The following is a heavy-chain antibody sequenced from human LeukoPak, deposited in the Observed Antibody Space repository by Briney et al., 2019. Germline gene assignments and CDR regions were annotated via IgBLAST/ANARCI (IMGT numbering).Heavy chain of an antibody. V-gene: IGHV1-18*01. CDR1: GYTFTSYA. D-gene: IGHD3-10*01. CDR2: ISAYNGNT. Sequence: VASVKVSCKASGYTFTSYAMHWVRQAPGQGLEWMGWISAYNGNTNYAQKLQGRVTITTDTSTSTAYMELRSLRSDDTAVYYCARDMVRGVKWAYWGQGTLVTVSS. CDR3: ARDMVRGVKWAY. J-gene: IGHJ4*02.